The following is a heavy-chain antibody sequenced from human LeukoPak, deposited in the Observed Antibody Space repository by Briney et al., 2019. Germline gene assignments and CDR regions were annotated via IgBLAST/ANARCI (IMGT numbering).Heavy chain of an antibody. Sequence: GGSLRLSCAASGFTFSSYSMNWVRQAPGNGLEWVSSISSSSSYIYYADSVKGRFTTSRDNAKNSLYLQMNSLRAEDTAVYYCARAPPSGYYYDTEYFQHWGQGTLVTVSS. CDR3: ARAPPSGYYYDTEYFQH. J-gene: IGHJ1*01. CDR1: GFTFSSYS. D-gene: IGHD3-22*01. CDR2: ISSSSSYI. V-gene: IGHV3-21*01.